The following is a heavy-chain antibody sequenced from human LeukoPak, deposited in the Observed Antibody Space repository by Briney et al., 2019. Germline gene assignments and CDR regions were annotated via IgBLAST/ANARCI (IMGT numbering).Heavy chain of an antibody. CDR2: IYSGGST. CDR3: ARNFALDY. CDR1: GFTVSSNY. J-gene: IGHJ4*02. V-gene: IGHV3-53*01. Sequence: GGSLRLSCAASGFTVSSNYMTWVRQAPGKGLEWVSVIYSGGSTYYADSVKGRFTISRVNSKNTLFLQMNSLRAEDTAVYYCARNFALDYWGQGTLVTVSS.